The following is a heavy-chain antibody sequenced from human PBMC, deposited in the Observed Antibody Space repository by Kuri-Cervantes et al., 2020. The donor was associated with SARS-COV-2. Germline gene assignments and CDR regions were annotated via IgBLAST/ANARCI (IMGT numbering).Heavy chain of an antibody. CDR3: ARKGGVYSSSCPDY. J-gene: IGHJ4*02. Sequence: GGSLRLSCAASGFTFSSYWMAWVRQAPGKGLEWVANIRQDAGDKNCVDSVRGRFTISRDNAKNSLYLQMNSLGAEDTAVYYCARKGGVYSSSCPDYWGQGTLVTVSS. CDR1: GFTFSSYW. V-gene: IGHV3-7*01. D-gene: IGHD6-13*01. CDR2: IRQDAGDK.